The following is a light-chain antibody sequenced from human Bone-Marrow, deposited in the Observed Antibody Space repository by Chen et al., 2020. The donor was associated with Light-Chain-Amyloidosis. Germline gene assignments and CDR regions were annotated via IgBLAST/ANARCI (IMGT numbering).Light chain of an antibody. V-gene: IGKV2-30*01. Sequence: DVVMTQSPLSLPVTLGQPASISCRSSQSLVYSDGNTYLNWFQQRPGQSPRRLIYKVSNRDSGVPDRVSGSGSGTDFTLKISRVEAEDVGVYYCMQGTHWGTFGGGTKVEIQ. CDR2: KVS. CDR1: QSLVYSDGNTY. J-gene: IGKJ4*01. CDR3: MQGTHWGT.